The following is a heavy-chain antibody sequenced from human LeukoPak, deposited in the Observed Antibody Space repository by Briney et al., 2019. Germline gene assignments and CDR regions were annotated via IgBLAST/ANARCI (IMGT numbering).Heavy chain of an antibody. CDR2: INPSGGST. CDR1: GYTFTSYY. Sequence: ASVKVSCKASGYTFTSYYMHWVRQAPGQGLEWMGIINPSGGSTSYAQKFQGRVTMTRDMSTSTVYMELSGLRSEDTAVYYCARTLHHGRRIGYGAGYYYYYMDVWGKGTTVTVSS. V-gene: IGHV1-46*01. D-gene: IGHD4-17*01. CDR3: ARTLHHGRRIGYGAGYYYYYMDV. J-gene: IGHJ6*03.